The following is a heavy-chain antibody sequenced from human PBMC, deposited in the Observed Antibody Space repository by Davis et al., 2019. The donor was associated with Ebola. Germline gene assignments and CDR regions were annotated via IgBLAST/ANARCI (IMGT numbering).Heavy chain of an antibody. CDR1: GGSISSSSYY. Sequence: SETLSLTCTVSGGSISSSSYYWGWIRQPPGKGLEWIGSIYYSGSTNYNPSLKSRVTISVDTSKNQFSLKLSSVTAADTAVYYCARVVGATTGWFDPWGQGTLVTVSS. J-gene: IGHJ5*02. CDR2: IYYSGST. V-gene: IGHV4-39*07. CDR3: ARVVGATTGWFDP. D-gene: IGHD1-26*01.